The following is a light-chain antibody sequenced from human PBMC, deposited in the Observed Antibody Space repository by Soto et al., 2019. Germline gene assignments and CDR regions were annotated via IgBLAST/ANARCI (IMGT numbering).Light chain of an antibody. CDR1: SSNIGSTYD. CDR3: QSYDDSLSVHYV. V-gene: IGLV1-40*01. CDR2: GNT. Sequence: QSALTQPPSVSGAPGQRVTISCTGSSSNIGSTYDVQWYQQLPGTAPKLLIHGNTNRPSGVPDRFSGSKSGTSASLAITGLRADDEADYYCQSYDDSLSVHYVFGTGTKVTGL. J-gene: IGLJ1*01.